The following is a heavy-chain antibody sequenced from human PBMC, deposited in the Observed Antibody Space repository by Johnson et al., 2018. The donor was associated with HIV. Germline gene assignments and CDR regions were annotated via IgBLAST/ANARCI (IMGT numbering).Heavy chain of an antibody. CDR1: GFTFSSYG. CDR2: TRYDGSNK. CDR3: AKDRTGFDAFDI. J-gene: IGHJ3*02. V-gene: IGHV3-30*02. Sequence: QVQLVESGGGVVQPGGSLRLSCAASGFTFSSYGMHWVRQAPGKGLEWVAFTRYDGSNKYYADSVKGRFTISRDNSKNTLYLQMNILRAEDTAVYYCAKDRTGFDAFDIWGQGTMVTVSS. D-gene: IGHD1-1*01.